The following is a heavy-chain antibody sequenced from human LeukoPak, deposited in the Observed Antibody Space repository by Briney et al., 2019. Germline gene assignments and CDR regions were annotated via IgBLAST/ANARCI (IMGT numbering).Heavy chain of an antibody. CDR2: ISAYNGNT. V-gene: IGHV1-18*01. CDR1: GYTFTSYG. Sequence: ASVKVSCKASGYTFTSYGISWVRQAPGQGLEWMGWISAYNGNTNHAQKLQGRVTMTTDTSTSTVYMELSSLRSEDTAVYYCAREDDTGRYMGDDAFDIWGQGTMVTVSS. D-gene: IGHD1-26*01. CDR3: AREDDTGRYMGDDAFDI. J-gene: IGHJ3*02.